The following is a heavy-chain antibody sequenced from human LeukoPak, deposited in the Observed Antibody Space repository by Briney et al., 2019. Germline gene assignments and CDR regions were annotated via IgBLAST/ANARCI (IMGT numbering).Heavy chain of an antibody. CDR3: AREVRYYYGSGSQYYFDY. Sequence: GGSLRLSCAASGFTFSDYYMSWIRQAPGKGLEWVSYISSSGSTIYYADSVKGRFTISRDNAKNSLYLQMNSLRAEDTAVYYCAREVRYYYGSGSQYYFDYWGQGTLVTVSS. D-gene: IGHD3-10*01. CDR2: ISSSGSTI. J-gene: IGHJ4*02. CDR1: GFTFSDYY. V-gene: IGHV3-11*01.